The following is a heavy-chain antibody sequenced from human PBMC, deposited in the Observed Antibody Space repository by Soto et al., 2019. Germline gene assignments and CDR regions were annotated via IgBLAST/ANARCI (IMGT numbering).Heavy chain of an antibody. J-gene: IGHJ6*03. V-gene: IGHV3-30*18. Sequence: PGGSLRLSCAASGFTFSSYGMYWVRQAPGKGLEWVAVISYDGSNKYYADSVKGRFTISRDNSKNTLYLQMNSLRAEDTAVYYCAKDGPDIVVVPAAIKTTVTRVKYYYYYYMDVWGKGTTVTVSS. CDR1: GFTFSSYG. CDR2: ISYDGSNK. CDR3: AKDGPDIVVVPAAIKTTVTRVKYYYYYYMDV. D-gene: IGHD2-2*02.